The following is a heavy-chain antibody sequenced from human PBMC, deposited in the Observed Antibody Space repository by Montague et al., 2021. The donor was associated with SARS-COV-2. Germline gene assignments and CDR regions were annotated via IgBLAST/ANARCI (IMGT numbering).Heavy chain of an antibody. D-gene: IGHD2-15*01. Sequence: SETLSLTCTVSGGSISSSSYYWGWIRQPPGKGLEWIGSIYYSGSTYYNPSLKSRVTISVDTSKNQFSLKLSSATAADTAVYYCARVISRQNNIVVVGLYYFDYWGQGTLVTVSS. CDR3: ARVISRQNNIVVVGLYYFDY. J-gene: IGHJ4*02. CDR1: GGSISSSSYY. V-gene: IGHV4-39*07. CDR2: IYYSGST.